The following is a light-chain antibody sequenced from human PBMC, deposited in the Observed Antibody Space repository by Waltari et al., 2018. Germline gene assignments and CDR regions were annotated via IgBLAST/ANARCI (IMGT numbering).Light chain of an antibody. V-gene: IGKV2-30*02. CDR2: KVS. Sequence: DVVMTQSPLSLPVTLGQPASISCRSSKDLVHRDGNTYWTWFQQRPGQSPRRLIYKVSNRDSGVPDRFSGIGSGTDFTLKISRVEAEDVGVYYCMQGTHWPPWTFGQGTKVEIK. CDR1: KDLVHRDGNTY. CDR3: MQGTHWPPWT. J-gene: IGKJ1*01.